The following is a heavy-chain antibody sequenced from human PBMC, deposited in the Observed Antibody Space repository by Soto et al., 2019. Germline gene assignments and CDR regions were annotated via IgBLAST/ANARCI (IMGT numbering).Heavy chain of an antibody. CDR3: ARGRIAAAGTGFYYYYGMDV. CDR1: GGSFSGYY. J-gene: IGHJ6*02. Sequence: ASETLSLTCAVYGGSFSGYYWSWIRQPPGKGLEWIGEINHSGSTNYNPSLKSRVTISVDTSKNQFSLKLSSVTAADTAVYYCARGRIAAAGTGFYYYYGMDVWGQRTTVTVSS. D-gene: IGHD6-13*01. CDR2: INHSGST. V-gene: IGHV4-34*01.